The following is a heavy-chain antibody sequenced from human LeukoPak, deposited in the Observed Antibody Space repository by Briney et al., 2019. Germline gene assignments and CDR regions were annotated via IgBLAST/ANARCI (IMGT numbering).Heavy chain of an antibody. J-gene: IGHJ4*02. Sequence: SETLSLTGTVSGGSISSYYWSWIRQPPGKGLEWIGYIYYSGSTNYNPSLKSRVTISVDTSKNQFSLKLSSVTAADTAVYYCASQRLGELSLYSLDYWGQGTLVTVSS. D-gene: IGHD3-16*02. CDR2: IYYSGST. CDR3: ASQRLGELSLYSLDY. V-gene: IGHV4-59*08. CDR1: GGSISSYY.